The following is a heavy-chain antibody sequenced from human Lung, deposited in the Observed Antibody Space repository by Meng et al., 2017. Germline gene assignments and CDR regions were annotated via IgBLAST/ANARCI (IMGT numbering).Heavy chain of an antibody. D-gene: IGHD3-3*01. J-gene: IGHJ4*02. CDR1: GGSIRSGDYY. Sequence: QVQLQESGPGLVKPSQTLSRTFTVSGGSIRSGDYYWSWFRQPPGKGLEWIGYIYYSGSTYYNPSLKSRVTISVDTSKNQFSLKLSSVTAADTAVYYCARAEWLLMGEFFDYWGQGTLVTVSS. CDR3: ARAEWLLMGEFFDY. CDR2: IYYSGST. V-gene: IGHV4-30-4*01.